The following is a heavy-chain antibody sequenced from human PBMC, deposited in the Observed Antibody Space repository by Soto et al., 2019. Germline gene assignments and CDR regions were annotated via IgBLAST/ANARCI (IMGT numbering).Heavy chain of an antibody. J-gene: IGHJ4*02. D-gene: IGHD6-6*01. CDR1: GFSLGNAW. Sequence: PGGSLRLSCAASGFSLGNAWMNWVRQAPGKGPEWVGRINSKVEGGTTEFAAFVKGRFTITRDDSKNTLYLQMNTLKIEDTAVYYCTTPLGIGARAPTVVAGNWGQGTLVTVSS. V-gene: IGHV3-15*07. CDR2: INSKVEGGTT. CDR3: TTPLGIGARAPTVVAGN.